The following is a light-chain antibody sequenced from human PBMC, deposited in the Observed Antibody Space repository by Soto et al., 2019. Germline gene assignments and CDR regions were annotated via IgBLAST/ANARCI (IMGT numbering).Light chain of an antibody. CDR3: QQYGDSPQT. CDR2: GAS. V-gene: IGKV3-20*01. CDR1: QSVTSNY. J-gene: IGKJ1*01. Sequence: EIVLTQSPATLSLSPGERATLSCRASQSVTSNYLAWYQQKPGQAPRLLIYGASSRATAIPDRFSGSGSGTDFTLTISRLEPEDLAVYHCQQYGDSPQTFGQGTKEEIK.